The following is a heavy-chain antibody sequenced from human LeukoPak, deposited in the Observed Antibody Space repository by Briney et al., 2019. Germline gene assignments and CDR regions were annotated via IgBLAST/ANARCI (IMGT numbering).Heavy chain of an antibody. V-gene: IGHV3-7*01. D-gene: IGHD7-27*01. CDR1: GFTFSSYE. Sequence: GGSLRLSCAASGFTFSSYEMNWVRQAPGKGLEWVANIKQDGSEKYYVDSVKGRFTISRDNAKNSLYLQMNSLRADDTAVYYCARDLNWETYWGQGTLVSVSS. CDR3: ARDLNWETY. J-gene: IGHJ4*02. CDR2: IKQDGSEK.